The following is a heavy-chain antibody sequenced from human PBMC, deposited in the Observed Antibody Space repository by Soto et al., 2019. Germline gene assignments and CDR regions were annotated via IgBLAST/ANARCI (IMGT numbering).Heavy chain of an antibody. J-gene: IGHJ3*02. CDR1: GYTFTGYY. CDR2: INPNSGGT. D-gene: IGHD1-26*01. Sequence: QVQLVQSGAEVKKPGASVKVSCKASGYTFTGYYMHWVRQAPGQGLEWMGWINPNSGGTNYAQKFQGWVTMTRDTSISTAYMELSRLRSDDTSVYYCARDPLGAGSAFDIWGQGTMVTVSS. V-gene: IGHV1-2*04. CDR3: ARDPLGAGSAFDI.